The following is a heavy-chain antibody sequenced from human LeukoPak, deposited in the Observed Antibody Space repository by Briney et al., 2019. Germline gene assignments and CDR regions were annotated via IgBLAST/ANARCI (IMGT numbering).Heavy chain of an antibody. J-gene: IGHJ4*02. CDR1: GFTFDDYA. D-gene: IGHD2-2*01. V-gene: IGHV3-9*01. CDR3: AKDMDCSSTSCYSPFDY. CDR2: ISWNSGSI. Sequence: GRSLRLSCAASGFTFDDYAMHWVRQAPGKGLEWVSGISWNSGSIGYADSVKGRFTISRDNAKNSLYLQMNSLRVEDTALYYCAKDMDCSSTSCYSPFDYWGQGTLVTVSS.